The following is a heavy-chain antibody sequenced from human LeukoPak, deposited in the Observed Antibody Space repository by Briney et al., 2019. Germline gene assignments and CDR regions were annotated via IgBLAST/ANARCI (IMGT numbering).Heavy chain of an antibody. V-gene: IGHV1-18*01. CDR2: ISAYNGNT. D-gene: IGHD3-9*01. J-gene: IGHJ4*02. CDR3: ARAYYDILTGYPDSPSYYFDY. CDR1: GYTFTSYG. Sequence: ASVKVSCKASGYTFTSYGISWVRQAPGQGLEWMGWISAYNGNTNYAQKLQGRVTMTTDTSTSTAYMELSSLRSEDTAVYYCARAYYDILTGYPDSPSYYFDYWGQGTLVTVSS.